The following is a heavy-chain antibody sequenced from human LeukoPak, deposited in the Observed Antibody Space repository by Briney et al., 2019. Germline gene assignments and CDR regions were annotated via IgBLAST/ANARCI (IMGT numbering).Heavy chain of an antibody. Sequence: PGGSLRLSCAASGFTFSSYDMHWVRQATGKGLEWVSAIGTAGDTYYPGSVKGRFTISRENAKNSLYLQMNSLRAEDTAVYYCARTLGSWGGSDAFDIWGQGTMVTVSS. CDR1: GFTFSSYD. CDR2: IGTAGDT. J-gene: IGHJ3*02. CDR3: ARTLGSWGGSDAFDI. D-gene: IGHD6-13*01. V-gene: IGHV3-13*01.